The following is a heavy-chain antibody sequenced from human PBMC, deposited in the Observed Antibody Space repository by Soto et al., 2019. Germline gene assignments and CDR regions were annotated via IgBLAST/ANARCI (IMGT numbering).Heavy chain of an antibody. Sequence: SVKVSCKASGGTFSSYAISWVRQAPGQGLEWMGGIIPIFGTANYAQKFQGRVTITADESTSTAYMELSSLRSEDTAVYYCARGGNNYDFWSGYYNNWFDPWGQGTLVTVSS. CDR1: GGTFSSYA. CDR2: IIPIFGTA. D-gene: IGHD3-3*01. V-gene: IGHV1-69*13. J-gene: IGHJ5*02. CDR3: ARGGNNYDFWSGYYNNWFDP.